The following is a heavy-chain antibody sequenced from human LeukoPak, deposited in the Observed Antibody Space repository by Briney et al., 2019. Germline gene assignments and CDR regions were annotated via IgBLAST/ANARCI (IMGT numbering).Heavy chain of an antibody. J-gene: IGHJ6*03. V-gene: IGHV4-34*01. CDR3: ARGRRGGGQLVRYYYYYYMDV. CDR2: INHSGST. Sequence: SEPLSLTCAVYGGSFRGYYWSWLRQPPGKGREWIGEINHSGSTNYNPSLKSRVTISVDPSKNQISSKLSSVTAADTAVYYCARGRRGGGQLVRYYYYYYMDVWGKGATVTVSS. CDR1: GGSFRGYY. D-gene: IGHD6-6*01.